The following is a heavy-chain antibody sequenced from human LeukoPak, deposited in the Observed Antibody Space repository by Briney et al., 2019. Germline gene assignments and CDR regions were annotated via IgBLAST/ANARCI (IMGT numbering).Heavy chain of an antibody. D-gene: IGHD6-19*01. J-gene: IGHJ4*02. CDR1: GYTFTGYY. CDR2: MNPNSGNT. V-gene: IGHV1-8*02. Sequence: ASVKVSCKASGYTFTGYYMHWVRQAPGQGLEWMGWMNPNSGNTGYAQKFQGRVTMTRNTSISTAYMELSSLRSEDTAVYYCAREGIAVAGDLDYWGQGTLVTVSS. CDR3: AREGIAVAGDLDY.